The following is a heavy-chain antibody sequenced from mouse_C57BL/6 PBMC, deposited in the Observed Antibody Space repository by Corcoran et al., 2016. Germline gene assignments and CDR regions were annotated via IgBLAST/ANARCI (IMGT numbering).Heavy chain of an antibody. D-gene: IGHD1-1*01. CDR1: GYTFTDYY. V-gene: IGHV1-19*01. J-gene: IGHJ2*01. CDR3: ARRYYGSSTGYFDY. CDR2: INPYNGGT. Sequence: EVQLQQSGPVLVKPGASVKMSCKASGYTFTDYYMNWVKQSHGKSLEWIGVINPYNGGTSYNQKFKGKATLTVDKSSSTAYMELNSLTSEDSAVYYCARRYYGSSTGYFDYGGQGTTLTVSS.